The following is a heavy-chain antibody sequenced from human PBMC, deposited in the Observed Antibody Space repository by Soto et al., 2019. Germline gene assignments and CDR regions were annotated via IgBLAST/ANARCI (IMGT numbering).Heavy chain of an antibody. CDR3: ARDRYNWNSLYYGMDV. J-gene: IGHJ6*02. Sequence: ASVKVSCKASGYTFTSYGISWVRQAPGQGLEWIGWISAYNGNTNYAQKLQGRVTMTTDTSTSTAYMELRSLRSDDTAVYYCARDRYNWNSLYYGMDVWGQGTTVTVSS. CDR2: ISAYNGNT. CDR1: GYTFTSYG. V-gene: IGHV1-18*01. D-gene: IGHD1-7*01.